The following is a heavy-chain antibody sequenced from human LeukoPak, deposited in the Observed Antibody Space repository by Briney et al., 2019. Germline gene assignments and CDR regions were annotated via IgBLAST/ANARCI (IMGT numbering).Heavy chain of an antibody. J-gene: IGHJ5*02. D-gene: IGHD3-10*01. Sequence: ASVKVSCKASGYTFTGYYMHRVRQAPGQGLEWMGWINPNSGGTNYAQKFQGRVTMTRDTSISTAYMELSRLRSDDTAVYYCARGYDTMVRGVIAFDPWGQGTLVTVSS. CDR1: GYTFTGYY. CDR3: ARGYDTMVRGVIAFDP. V-gene: IGHV1-2*02. CDR2: INPNSGGT.